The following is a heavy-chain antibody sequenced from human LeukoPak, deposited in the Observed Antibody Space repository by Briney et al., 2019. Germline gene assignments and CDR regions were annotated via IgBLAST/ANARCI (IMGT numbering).Heavy chain of an antibody. J-gene: IGHJ4*02. D-gene: IGHD1-14*01. CDR1: GFTFSSYA. CDR2: ISDSGSST. Sequence: GGSLRLSCAASGFTFSSYAMSWVRQAPGKGLEWVSTISDSGSSTYYTDSVKGRFTFSRDNSKNTLHLQMNSLRAEDTAVYYCTNYRSWGQGTLVTVSS. CDR3: TNYRS. V-gene: IGHV3-23*01.